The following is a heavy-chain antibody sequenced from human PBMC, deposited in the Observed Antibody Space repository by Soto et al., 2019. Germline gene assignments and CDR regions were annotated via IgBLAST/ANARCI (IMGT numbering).Heavy chain of an antibody. CDR3: VRDSYYDGMDV. V-gene: IGHV4-30-4*01. J-gene: IGHJ6*02. CDR2: ISYSGST. Sequence: SETLSLTCTVSGDSISSGNYYWSWNRQPPGKGLEWIGYISYSGSTLYNPSLTSRVSISIDTSKNQFSLNLSSVTAADTAVYYCVRDSYYDGMDVWGQGTTVT. CDR1: GDSISSGNYY.